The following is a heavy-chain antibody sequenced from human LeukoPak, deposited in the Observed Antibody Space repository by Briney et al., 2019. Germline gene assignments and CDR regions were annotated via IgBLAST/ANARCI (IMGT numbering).Heavy chain of an antibody. J-gene: IGHJ4*02. Sequence: PGGSLRLSCAASGFTFSNYGMHWVRQAPGKGLEWLAYIRHDGDNKYYADCVKGRFTISRDNSKNTVCLQMNSLRAEDTAVYYCAKDESQSSNYYYGFADCWGQGTLVTVSS. CDR3: AKDESQSSNYYYGFADC. V-gene: IGHV3-30*02. CDR2: IRHDGDNK. CDR1: GFTFSNYG. D-gene: IGHD4-11*01.